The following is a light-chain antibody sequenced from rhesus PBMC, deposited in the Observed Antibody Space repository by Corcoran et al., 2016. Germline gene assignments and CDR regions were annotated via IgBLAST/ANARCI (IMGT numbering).Light chain of an antibody. CDR2: GAS. CDR3: YQHSSGYS. CDR1: QSVSSY. J-gene: IGKJ2*01. Sequence: QVILTQSPATLSLSPGERATLSCRASQSVSSYLAWYQQKPGQAPRLLTYGASSRATGIPDRFSGSGSGTDFTLTISSLEREDVGVYHCYQHSSGYSFGQGTKVEIK. V-gene: IGKV3-10*01.